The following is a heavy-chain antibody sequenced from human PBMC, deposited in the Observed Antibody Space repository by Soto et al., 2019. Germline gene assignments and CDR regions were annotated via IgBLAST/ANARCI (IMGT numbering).Heavy chain of an antibody. V-gene: IGHV1-2*04. J-gene: IGHJ6*03. CDR1: GYTFTGYY. CDR3: AREEVTVTTRFSNNYYYYYMDV. D-gene: IGHD4-17*01. Sequence: QVQLVQSGAEVKKPGASVKVSCKASGYTFTGYYMHWVRQAPGQGLEWMGWINPNSGGTNYAQKFQGWVTMTRDTSISTAYMELSRPRSDDTAVYYCAREEVTVTTRFSNNYYYYYMDVWGKGTTVTVSS. CDR2: INPNSGGT.